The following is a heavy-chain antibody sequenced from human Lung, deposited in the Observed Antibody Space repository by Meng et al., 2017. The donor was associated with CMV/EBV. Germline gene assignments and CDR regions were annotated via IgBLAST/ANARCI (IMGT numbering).Heavy chain of an antibody. D-gene: IGHD2-2*01. Sequence: SXKISCAASGFTFSSYAMHWVRQAPGKGLEWVAVISYDGSNKYYADSVKGRFTISRDNSKNTLYLQMNSLRAEDTAVYYCAREGVVPAAMRSAFDIWGQGKRV. CDR1: GFTFSSYA. J-gene: IGHJ3*02. V-gene: IGHV3-30-3*01. CDR2: ISYDGSNK. CDR3: AREGVVPAAMRSAFDI.